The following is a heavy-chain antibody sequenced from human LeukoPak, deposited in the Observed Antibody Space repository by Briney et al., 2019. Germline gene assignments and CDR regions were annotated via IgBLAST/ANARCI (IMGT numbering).Heavy chain of an antibody. CDR2: IIPILGIA. Sequence: ASVKVSCKASGGTFSSYAISWVRQTPGQGLEWMGRIIPILGIANYAQKFQGRVAITADKSTSTAYMELSSLRSEDTAVYYCARAPDTAMDYYYYYGMDVRGQGTTVTVSS. CDR3: ARAPDTAMDYYYYYGMDV. CDR1: GGTFSSYA. J-gene: IGHJ6*02. V-gene: IGHV1-69*04. D-gene: IGHD5-18*01.